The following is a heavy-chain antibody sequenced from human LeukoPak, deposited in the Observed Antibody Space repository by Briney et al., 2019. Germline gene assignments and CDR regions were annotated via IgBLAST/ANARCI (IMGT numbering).Heavy chain of an antibody. V-gene: IGHV1-69*13. CDR1: GGTFSSYA. CDR3: ARERAVAAKGSMDV. J-gene: IGHJ6*02. D-gene: IGHD6-19*01. Sequence: SVKVSCEASGGTFSSYAISWVRQAPGQGLEWMGGIIPIFGTANYAQKFQGRVTITADESTSTAYMGLSSLRSEDTAVYYCARERAVAAKGSMDVWGQGTTVTVSS. CDR2: IIPIFGTA.